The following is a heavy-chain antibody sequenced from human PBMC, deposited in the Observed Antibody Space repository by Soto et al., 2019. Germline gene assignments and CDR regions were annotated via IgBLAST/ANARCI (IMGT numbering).Heavy chain of an antibody. J-gene: IGHJ4*02. CDR3: ARDRGTLVAAD. CDR2: IYYSGST. Sequence: SATLSLNCTGSGGSISRYHWSWIRQPPGKGLEWIGYIYYSGSTNYNPSLKSRVTISVDTSKNEFSLKLSSVTAADTAVYYCARDRGTLVAADWGQGTLVTVS. D-gene: IGHD2-15*01. V-gene: IGHV4-59*01. CDR1: GGSISRYH.